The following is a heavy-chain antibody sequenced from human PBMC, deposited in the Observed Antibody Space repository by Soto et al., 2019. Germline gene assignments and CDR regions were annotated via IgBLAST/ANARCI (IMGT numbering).Heavy chain of an antibody. V-gene: IGHV1-46*03. CDR1: GYTFTSYY. J-gene: IGHJ3*02. Sequence: ASVKVSCKTSGYTFTSYYMHWVRQAPGQGLEWMGVINPSGGSTSYAQKFQGRVTMTRDTSTSTVYMELSSLRSEDTAVYYCAFLSLGSEAFDIWGQGTMVTVSS. CDR2: INPSGGST. D-gene: IGHD7-27*01. CDR3: AFLSLGSEAFDI.